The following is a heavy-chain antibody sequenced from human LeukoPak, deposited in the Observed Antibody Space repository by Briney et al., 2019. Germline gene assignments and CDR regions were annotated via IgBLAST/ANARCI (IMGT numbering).Heavy chain of an antibody. Sequence: SETLSLTCPVSGGSISSYYWSWSRPHQGKGRGGVGSIYYSGSTYYKPSLKRRVTISVDTSKNEFCMKLSSVTAADTAVYYCASLEGLLWFGEFQPSGDYWGQGTLVTVSS. J-gene: IGHJ4*02. D-gene: IGHD3-10*01. CDR2: IYYSGST. CDR1: GGSISSYY. CDR3: ASLEGLLWFGEFQPSGDY. V-gene: IGHV4-39*01.